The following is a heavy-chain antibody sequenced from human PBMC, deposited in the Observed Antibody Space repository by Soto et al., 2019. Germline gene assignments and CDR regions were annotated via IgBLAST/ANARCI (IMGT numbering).Heavy chain of an antibody. CDR3: ARGGYGLYFDY. Sequence: GASVKVSCKASGYTFTSSGIHWVRQAPGQGLEWMGWINPNNGDTYLLQRLQGRVTMTTDTSTSTAYMELRNLRSDDTAVYYCARGGYGLYFDYWGQGALVTVSS. CDR1: GYTFTSSG. V-gene: IGHV1-18*01. J-gene: IGHJ4*02. CDR2: INPNNGDT. D-gene: IGHD3-10*01.